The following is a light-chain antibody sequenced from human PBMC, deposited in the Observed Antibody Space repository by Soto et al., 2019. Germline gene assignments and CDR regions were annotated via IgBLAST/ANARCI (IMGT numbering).Light chain of an antibody. Sequence: ALTQPASVSGSPGQSIAISCTGTSSYVGGYNYVSWYQQHPGKAPKLMLYDVAIRPSGVSDRFSGSKSGNTASLTISGLQAEDEAAYYCTSYTTSSTYVFGTGTKVTVL. V-gene: IGLV2-14*01. CDR2: DVA. J-gene: IGLJ1*01. CDR1: SSYVGGYNY. CDR3: TSYTTSSTYV.